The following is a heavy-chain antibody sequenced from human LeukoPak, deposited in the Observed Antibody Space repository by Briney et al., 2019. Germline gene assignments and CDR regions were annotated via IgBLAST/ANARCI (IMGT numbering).Heavy chain of an antibody. D-gene: IGHD3-22*01. CDR2: IYYSGST. CDR3: ARDPAYHNHYYDSSGYYLSGNY. CDR1: GGSISSSSYY. Sequence: SETLSLTCTVSGGSISSSSYYWGWIRQPPGKGLEWIGSIYYSGSTYYNPSLKSRVTISVDTSKNQFSLKLSSVTAADTAVYYCARDPAYHNHYYDSSGYYLSGNYWGQGTLVTVSS. V-gene: IGHV4-39*07. J-gene: IGHJ4*02.